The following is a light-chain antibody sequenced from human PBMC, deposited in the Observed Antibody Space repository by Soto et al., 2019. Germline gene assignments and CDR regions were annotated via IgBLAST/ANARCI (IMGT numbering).Light chain of an antibody. CDR2: AAS. CDR1: QSISTNY. V-gene: IGKV3-20*01. Sequence: EIVLTQSPGTLSLSPGERATLSCRASQSISTNYLAWYQQKPGQAPRLLISAASSRATGIPDRFSGSGSGSDFTLTISRLVPEDFAAYYCQQYGSSPPLYTFGQGTKVDIK. J-gene: IGKJ2*01. CDR3: QQYGSSPPLYT.